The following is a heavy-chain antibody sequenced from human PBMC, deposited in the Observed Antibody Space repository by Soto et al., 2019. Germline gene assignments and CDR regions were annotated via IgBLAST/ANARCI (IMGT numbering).Heavy chain of an antibody. CDR1: GFTFSDYY. CDR2: ISDSGSTI. D-gene: IGHD6-25*01. J-gene: IGHJ5*02. CDR3: ARGGSGWTRGGWLGP. Sequence: QMQLVQSGGGLVKPGGSLTLSCKASGFTFSDYYMIWVRQTPGKGLEWLSYISDSGSTIYYAASVRARFTIFRENAATSVYLQLDGLTDGDTAFYYCARGGSGWTRGGWLGPWGQGSLVTVSS. V-gene: IGHV3-11*01.